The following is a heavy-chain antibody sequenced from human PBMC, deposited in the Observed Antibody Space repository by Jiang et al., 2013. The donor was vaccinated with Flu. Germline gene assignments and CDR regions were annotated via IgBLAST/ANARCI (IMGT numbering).Heavy chain of an antibody. CDR1: GGAISSRGHY. D-gene: IGHD3-22*01. CDR3: ARQGISETASVPMSWFAP. CDR2: IFYSGFT. J-gene: IGHJ5*02. Sequence: SLACTVSGGAISSRGHYWGWVRQAPGKGLEWIGSIFYSGFTYYNPALKSRVTLLIDMSKNQFYLRLTSVTAADTAVYYCARQGISETASVPMSWFAPWGQGLQVTVSS. V-gene: IGHV4-39*01.